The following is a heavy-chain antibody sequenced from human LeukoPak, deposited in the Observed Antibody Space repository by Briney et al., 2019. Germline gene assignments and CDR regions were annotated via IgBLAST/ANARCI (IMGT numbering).Heavy chain of an antibody. CDR3: AKDQRAYCGGDCYSHY. V-gene: IGHV3-23*01. CDR1: GFTFSSYA. Sequence: GGSLRLSCAASGFTFSSYAMSWVRQAPGKGLEWVSAISGSGGSTYYADSVKGRFTISRDNSKNTLYLQMNSLRAEDTAVYYCAKDQRAYCGGDCYSHYWGQGTLVTVSS. D-gene: IGHD2-21*01. J-gene: IGHJ4*02. CDR2: ISGSGGST.